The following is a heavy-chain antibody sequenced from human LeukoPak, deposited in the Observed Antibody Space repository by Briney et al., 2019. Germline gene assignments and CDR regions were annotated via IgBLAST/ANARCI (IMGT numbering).Heavy chain of an antibody. V-gene: IGHV4-39*01. J-gene: IGHJ6*02. Sequence: PSETLSLTCTVSGGSISSSSYYWGWIRQPPGKGLEWIGSIYYSGSTYYNPSLKSRVTISVDTSKNQFSLKLSSVTAADTAVYYCARPIFTAMVRDYYYYGMDVWGQGTTVTVSS. CDR1: GGSISSSSYY. CDR2: IYYSGST. D-gene: IGHD5-18*01. CDR3: ARPIFTAMVRDYYYYGMDV.